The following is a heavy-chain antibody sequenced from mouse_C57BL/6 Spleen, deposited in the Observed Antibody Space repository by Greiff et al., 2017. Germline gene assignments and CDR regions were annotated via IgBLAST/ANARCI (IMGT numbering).Heavy chain of an antibody. Sequence: QVQLQQPGAELVKPGASVKLSCKASGYTFTSYWMHWVKQRPGRGLEGIGRFDPNSGGTKYNEKFKSKATLTVDKPSSTAYMQLSSLTSEDSAVYYCAREGGYSNYASFDYWGQGTTLTVSS. D-gene: IGHD2-5*01. V-gene: IGHV1-72*01. J-gene: IGHJ2*01. CDR2: FDPNSGGT. CDR1: GYTFTSYW. CDR3: AREGGYSNYASFDY.